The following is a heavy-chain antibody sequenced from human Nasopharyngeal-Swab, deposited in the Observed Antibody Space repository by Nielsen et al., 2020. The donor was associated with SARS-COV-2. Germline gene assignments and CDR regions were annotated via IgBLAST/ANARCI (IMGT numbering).Heavy chain of an antibody. CDR2: IIPIFGTA. Sequence: SVKVSCKASGGTFSSYAISWVRQAPGQGLEWMGGIIPIFGTANYAQKFQGRVTITADESMSTAYMELSSLRSEDTAVYYCARVYYYDSSGYYLDYWGQGTLVTVSS. D-gene: IGHD3-22*01. V-gene: IGHV1-69*13. CDR1: GGTFSSYA. J-gene: IGHJ4*02. CDR3: ARVYYYDSSGYYLDY.